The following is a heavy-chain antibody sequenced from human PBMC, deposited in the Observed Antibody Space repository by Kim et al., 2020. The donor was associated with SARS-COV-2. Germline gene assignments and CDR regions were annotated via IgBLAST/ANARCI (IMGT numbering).Heavy chain of an antibody. CDR2: IYYSGST. D-gene: IGHD6-13*01. J-gene: IGHJ3*02. CDR3: ARRLVRSAFDI. CDR1: GGSISSSSYY. Sequence: SETLSLTCTVSGGSISSSSYYWGWIRQPPGKGLEWIGSIYYSGSTYYNPSLKSRVTISVDTSKNQFSLKLSSVTAADTAVYYCARRLVRSAFDIWGQGT. V-gene: IGHV4-39*01.